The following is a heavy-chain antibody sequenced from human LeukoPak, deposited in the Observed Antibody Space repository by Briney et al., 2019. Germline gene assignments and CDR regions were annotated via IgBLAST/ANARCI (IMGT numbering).Heavy chain of an antibody. CDR1: GFTFSSYD. J-gene: IGHJ4*02. Sequence: GGSLRLSCAASGFTFSSYDMHWVRQATGKGLEWVSAIGTAGDTYYPGSVKGRFTISRENAKNSLYLQMNSLRAGDTAVYYCARALSPSQQNGDYYFDYWGQGTLVTVSS. D-gene: IGHD4-17*01. CDR3: ARALSPSQQNGDYYFDY. CDR2: IGTAGDT. V-gene: IGHV3-13*01.